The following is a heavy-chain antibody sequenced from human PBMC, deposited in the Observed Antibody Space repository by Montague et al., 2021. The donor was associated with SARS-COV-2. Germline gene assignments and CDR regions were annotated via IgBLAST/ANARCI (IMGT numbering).Heavy chain of an antibody. J-gene: IGHJ4*01. CDR3: ARRRNPDY. CDR2: YGGFT. D-gene: IGHD1-14*01. V-gene: IGHV4-39*01. Sequence: YGGFTYYNPSLKSRFTISADTSKNQFSLRLTSGTAADTAVYYCARRRNPDYWGHGTLVTVSS.